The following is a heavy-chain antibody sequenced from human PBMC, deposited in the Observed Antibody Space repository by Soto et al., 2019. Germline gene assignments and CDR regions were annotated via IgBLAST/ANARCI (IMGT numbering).Heavy chain of an antibody. V-gene: IGHV4-31*03. CDR2: IYYSGST. CDR1: GGSISSGGYY. D-gene: IGHD3-10*01. J-gene: IGHJ4*02. CDR3: ARVDLITNGSGSYELLGFDY. Sequence: QVQLQESGPGLVKPSQTLSLTYTVSGGSISSGGYYWSWIRQHPGKGLEWIGYIYYSGSTYYNPSLKSRVTISVDTSKNQFSLKLSSVTAADTAVYYCARVDLITNGSGSYELLGFDYWGQGTLVTVSS.